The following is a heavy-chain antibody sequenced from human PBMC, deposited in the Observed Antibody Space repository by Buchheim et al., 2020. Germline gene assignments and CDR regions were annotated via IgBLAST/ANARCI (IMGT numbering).Heavy chain of an antibody. J-gene: IGHJ6*02. Sequence: QVQLVESGGGVVQPGRSLRLSCAASGFTFSSYGMHWVRQAPGKGLEWVAVIWYDGSNKYYADSVKGRFTISRDNSKNTLYLQMNSLRAEDTAVYYCARDQFVPYQLPTGMDVWGQGTT. V-gene: IGHV3-33*01. CDR1: GFTFSSYG. CDR2: IWYDGSNK. CDR3: ARDQFVPYQLPTGMDV. D-gene: IGHD2-2*01.